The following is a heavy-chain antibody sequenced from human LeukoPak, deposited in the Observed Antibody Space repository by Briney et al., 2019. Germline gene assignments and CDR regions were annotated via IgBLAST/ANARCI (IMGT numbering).Heavy chain of an antibody. J-gene: IGHJ4*02. D-gene: IGHD5-12*01. V-gene: IGHV3-23*01. CDR3: GRDRGWLRSVDY. Sequence: PGGSLRLSCAASGFTFSSYAMSWVRQAPGKGLEWVSGISGSGGTTYYADSVKGRLTISRDNSKNTLYLQMNSLRPEDTAVYYCGRDRGWLRSVDYWGQGTLVTVSS. CDR1: GFTFSSYA. CDR2: ISGSGGTT.